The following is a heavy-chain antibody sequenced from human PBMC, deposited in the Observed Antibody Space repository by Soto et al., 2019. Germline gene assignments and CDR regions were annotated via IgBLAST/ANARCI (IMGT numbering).Heavy chain of an antibody. CDR1: RYTFISYD. D-gene: IGHD4-4*01. V-gene: IGHV1-8*01. Sequence: GASVKVSCKASRYTFISYDINWVRQATGQGLEWMGWMNPKSANTGYAQNFQGRVTMTRNTSISTAYMELSSLRSEDTAVYYCARSSSFEPPVTPYYFVYWG. CDR3: ARSSSFEPPVTPYYFVY. J-gene: IGHJ4*01. CDR2: MNPKSANT.